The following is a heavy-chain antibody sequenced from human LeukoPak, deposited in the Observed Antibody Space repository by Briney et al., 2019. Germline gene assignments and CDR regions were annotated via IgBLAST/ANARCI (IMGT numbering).Heavy chain of an antibody. V-gene: IGHV3-7*02. CDR2: MKQDGSEK. Sequence: GGSLRLSCAAFGFTFSRYWMSWVRQAPGKGLEWVANMKQDGSEKYYVDPVKGRFTISRDNSQNTLYLEMNSLRTEDTAVYYCARAPYTSGWYFAFDYWGQGTLVTVSS. J-gene: IGHJ4*02. CDR3: ARAPYTSGWYFAFDY. D-gene: IGHD6-19*01. CDR1: GFTFSRYW.